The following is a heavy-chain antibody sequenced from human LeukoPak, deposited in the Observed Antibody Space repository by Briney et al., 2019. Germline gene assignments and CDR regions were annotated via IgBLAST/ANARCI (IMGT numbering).Heavy chain of an antibody. CDR2: MNPNSGNT. D-gene: IGHD5-18*01. CDR1: GYTFTSYD. V-gene: IGHV1-8*03. Sequence: ASVKVSCKASGYTFTSYDINWVRQATGQGLEWMGWMNPNSGNTGYAQKFQGRVTITSNTSISTAYMELTSLRSEDTAVYYCARDTRGYSYGYRYWGQGTLVTVSS. J-gene: IGHJ4*02. CDR3: ARDTRGYSYGYRY.